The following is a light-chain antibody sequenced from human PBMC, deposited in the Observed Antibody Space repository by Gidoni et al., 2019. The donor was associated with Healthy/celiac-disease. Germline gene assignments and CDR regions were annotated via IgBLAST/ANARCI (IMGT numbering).Light chain of an antibody. CDR2: AAS. CDR1: QSISSY. Sequence: IHITQSPSSLSASVGDRVTITCRASQSISSYLNWYQQKPGKAPKLLIYAASSLQSGVPSRFSGSGSGTDFTLTISSLQPEDFATYYCQQSYSTRLTFGGGTKVEIK. V-gene: IGKV1-39*01. CDR3: QQSYSTRLT. J-gene: IGKJ4*01.